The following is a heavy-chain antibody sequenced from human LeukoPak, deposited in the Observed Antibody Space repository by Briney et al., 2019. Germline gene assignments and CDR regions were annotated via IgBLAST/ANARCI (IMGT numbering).Heavy chain of an antibody. CDR2: ISSSGSTI. D-gene: IGHD1-26*01. CDR1: GFTFSDYY. V-gene: IGHV3-11*04. J-gene: IGHJ6*03. CDR3: ARREQAYYYYMDV. Sequence: GGSLRLSCAASGFTFSDYYMSWIRQAPGKGLEWVSYISSSGSTIYYADSVKGRFTISRDNAKNSLYLQMNSLRAEDTAVYYCARREQAYYYYMDVWGKGTTVTVSS.